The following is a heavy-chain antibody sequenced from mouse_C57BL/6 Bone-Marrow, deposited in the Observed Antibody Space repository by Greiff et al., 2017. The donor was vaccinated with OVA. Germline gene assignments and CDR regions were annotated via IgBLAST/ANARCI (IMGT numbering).Heavy chain of an antibody. J-gene: IGHJ2*01. CDR2: IYPRSGNT. Sequence: QVQLKESGAELARPGASVKLSCKASGYTFTSYGISWVKQRTGQGLEWIGEIYPRSGNTYYNEKFKGKATLTADKSSSTAYMERRSLTSEDSAVYFCARYDGYFDYWGQGTTLTVSS. D-gene: IGHD2-3*01. V-gene: IGHV1-81*01. CDR1: GYTFTSYG. CDR3: ARYDGYFDY.